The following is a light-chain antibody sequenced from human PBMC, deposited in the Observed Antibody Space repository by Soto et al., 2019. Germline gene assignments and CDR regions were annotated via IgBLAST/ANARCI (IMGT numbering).Light chain of an antibody. CDR1: RDITDY. V-gene: IGKV1-27*01. CDR2: AAS. Sequence: DIQMTQSPTSLSASVGDRVTITCRASRDITDYLAWYQQKPGQVPKLLISAASTLQSGVPSRFTASGSGTDFTLTITGLRPEDFATYYCQQYNSYSPWTFGPGTKVDIK. J-gene: IGKJ1*01. CDR3: QQYNSYSPWT.